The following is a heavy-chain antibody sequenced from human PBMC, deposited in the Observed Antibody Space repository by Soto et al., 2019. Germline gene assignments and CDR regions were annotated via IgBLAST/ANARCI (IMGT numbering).Heavy chain of an antibody. CDR2: ISAYNGNT. V-gene: IGHV1-18*01. CDR3: ARLDTAMSYFDY. Sequence: ASVKGSLKASGYTFSRYGISWVRQAPGQGLEWMGWISAYNGNTNYAQKLQGRVTMTTDTSTSTAYMELRSLRSDDTAVYYCARLDTAMSYFDYWGQGTLVTVSS. J-gene: IGHJ4*02. D-gene: IGHD5-18*01. CDR1: GYTFSRYG.